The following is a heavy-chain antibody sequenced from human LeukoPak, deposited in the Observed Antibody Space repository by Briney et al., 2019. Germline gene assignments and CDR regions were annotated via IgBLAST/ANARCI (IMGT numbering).Heavy chain of an antibody. J-gene: IGHJ4*02. V-gene: IGHV4-59*08. CDR1: GGSISSYY. CDR2: IYYTGST. CDR3: ARLGPFSTSPNRYFDY. D-gene: IGHD2-2*01. Sequence: PSETLSLTCTVSGGSISSYYWSWIRQPPGKGLEYIGYIYYTGSTNYSPSLKSRLTISIDTSKSQFSLRLSSVTAADTAMYYCARLGPFSTSPNRYFDYWGQGLLVTVSS.